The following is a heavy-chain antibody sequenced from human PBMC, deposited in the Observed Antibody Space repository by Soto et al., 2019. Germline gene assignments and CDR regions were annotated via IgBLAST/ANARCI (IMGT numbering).Heavy chain of an antibody. J-gene: IGHJ4*02. D-gene: IGHD6-6*01. CDR1: GFTFSSYS. Sequence: EVQLVESGGGLVKPGGSLRLSCAASGFTFSSYSMNWVRQAPGKGLEWVSSISSSSRYIYYADSVKGRFTISRDNAKTSLYLQMNSLRAEDTAVYYCAREYSSSSIPDYWGQGTLVTVSS. V-gene: IGHV3-21*01. CDR3: AREYSSSSIPDY. CDR2: ISSSSRYI.